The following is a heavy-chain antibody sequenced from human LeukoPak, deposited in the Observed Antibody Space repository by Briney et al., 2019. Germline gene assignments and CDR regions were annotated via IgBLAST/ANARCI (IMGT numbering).Heavy chain of an antibody. CDR3: ARGSVAGTMGIDY. D-gene: IGHD6-19*01. J-gene: IGHJ4*02. Sequence: SVKVSCKAAGYTFSNYGISWVRRAPGQGLEWMGGIIPIFGTANYAQKFQGRVTITADESTSTAYMELSSLRSEDTAVYYCARGSVAGTMGIDYWGQGTLVTVSS. CDR1: GYTFSNYG. CDR2: IIPIFGTA. V-gene: IGHV1-69*13.